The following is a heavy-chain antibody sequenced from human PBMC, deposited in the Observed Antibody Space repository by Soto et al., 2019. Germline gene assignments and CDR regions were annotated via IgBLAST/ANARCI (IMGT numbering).Heavy chain of an antibody. D-gene: IGHD5-12*01. CDR2: INHGGST. CDR3: ARTDIGTTNWFDP. CDR1: GESFIGYY. J-gene: IGHJ5*02. V-gene: IGHV4-34*01. Sequence: QVHLQQWGAGLLKPSETLSLTCAVYGESFIGYYWTWIRQSPGKGLEWIGEINHGGSTNYNPSLKSRVTISIDTSKNQFSLKLTSVTAADTSVDYCARTDIGTTNWFDPWGQGTLVTVSS.